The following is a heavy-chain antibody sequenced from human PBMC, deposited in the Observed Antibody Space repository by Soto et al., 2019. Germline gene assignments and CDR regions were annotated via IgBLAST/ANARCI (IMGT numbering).Heavy chain of an antibody. D-gene: IGHD2-8*02. V-gene: IGHV4-59*01. J-gene: IGHJ6*03. CDR3: AREAGTGEQYYYYYYLDV. CDR1: GGSISSYY. CDR2: IYYSGST. Sequence: SETLSLTCTVSGGSISSYYWSCIRQPPGKGLEWIGYIYYSGSTNYNPSLKSRVTISVDTSKNQFSLKLSSVTAADTAVYYCAREAGTGEQYYYYYYLDVWGKGTTVTVSS.